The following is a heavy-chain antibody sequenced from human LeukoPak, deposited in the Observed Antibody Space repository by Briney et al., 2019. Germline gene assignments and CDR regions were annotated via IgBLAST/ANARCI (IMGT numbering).Heavy chain of an antibody. D-gene: IGHD2-8*02. CDR1: GGTFSSYA. CDR2: IIPIFGTA. Sequence: ASVKVPCKASGGTFSSYAISWVRQAPGQGLEWMGGIIPIFGTANYAQKFQGRVTITADESTSTAYMELSSLRSEDTAVYYCARVAVYATFYYYYGMDVWGQGTTVTVSS. CDR3: ARVAVYATFYYYYGMDV. V-gene: IGHV1-69*13. J-gene: IGHJ6*02.